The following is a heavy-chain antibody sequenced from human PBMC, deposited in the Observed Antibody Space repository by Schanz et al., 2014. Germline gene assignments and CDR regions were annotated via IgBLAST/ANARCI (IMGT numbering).Heavy chain of an antibody. CDR3: ASGEARVTSSGVVIAPMNV. V-gene: IGHV1-3*04. CDR1: GYTFAGHA. J-gene: IGHJ6*03. D-gene: IGHD3-3*01. Sequence: QVQLVQSGAEGKKPGASVKVSCQASGYTFAGHAVHWVRQAPGQGPEWVGWIHTGSGNTKYSQKCEDRVAIPRDTSASIVYMELSSLRSEDTAVLFCASGEARVTSSGVVIAPMNVWGKGTTVIVSS. CDR2: IHTGSGNT.